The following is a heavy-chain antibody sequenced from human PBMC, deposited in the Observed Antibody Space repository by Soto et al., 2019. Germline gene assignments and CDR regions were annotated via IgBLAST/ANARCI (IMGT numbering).Heavy chain of an antibody. CDR3: AHRPGGYIGWY. CDR2: IYWDDDK. J-gene: IGHJ4*02. V-gene: IGHV2-5*02. D-gene: IGHD5-18*01. CDR1: GFSLSTSGVG. Sequence: QITLKESGPPLVKPTQTLTLTCTFSGFSLSTSGVGVGWIRQPPGKALEWLALIYWDDDKRYSPSLKSRLTITKDTSKNQVALTMTNMDPVDTATYYCAHRPGGYIGWYWGQGTLVTVSS.